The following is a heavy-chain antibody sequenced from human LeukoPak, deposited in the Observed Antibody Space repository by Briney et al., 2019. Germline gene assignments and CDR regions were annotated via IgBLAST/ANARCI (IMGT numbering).Heavy chain of an antibody. CDR2: IYRSGST. CDR3: ATGYYDFWSVYPSFAY. D-gene: IGHD3-3*01. CDR1: GGSISSGSYY. J-gene: IGHJ4*02. Sequence: SQTLSLTCTVSGGSISSGSYYWSWIRQRAGTGREGVGRIYRSGSTNDNPSRKSRVTISVYTSKTPLSLKLSSVTPAHTAVYYCATGYYDFWSVYPSFAYWGQGTLVTVSS. V-gene: IGHV4-61*02.